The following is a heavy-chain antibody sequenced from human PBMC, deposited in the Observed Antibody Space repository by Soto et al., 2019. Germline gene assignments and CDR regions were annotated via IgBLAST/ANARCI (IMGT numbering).Heavy chain of an antibody. V-gene: IGHV1-69*06. Sequence: QVQLVQSGAEVEKPGTSVKVSCKASGGTFSSYAISWVRQAPGQGLEWMGGIIPIFGTANYAQKFQGRVTITADKSTSTAYMELSSLRSEDTAVYYCARTPSSYDGMDVWGQGTTVTVSS. CDR2: IIPIFGTA. D-gene: IGHD6-6*01. CDR3: ARTPSSYDGMDV. CDR1: GGTFSSYA. J-gene: IGHJ6*02.